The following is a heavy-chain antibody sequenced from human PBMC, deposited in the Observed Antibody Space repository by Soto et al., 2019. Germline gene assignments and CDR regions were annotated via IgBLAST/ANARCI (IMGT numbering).Heavy chain of an antibody. Sequence: GGSLRLSCAASGFTFSSYAMSWVRQAPGKGLEWVSAISGSGGSTYYADSVKGRFTISRDNSKNTLYLQMNSLRAEDTAVYYCANSAGPYGDYDNWFDPWGQGTLVTVSS. CDR2: ISGSGGST. J-gene: IGHJ5*02. V-gene: IGHV3-23*01. D-gene: IGHD4-17*01. CDR1: GFTFSSYA. CDR3: ANSAGPYGDYDNWFDP.